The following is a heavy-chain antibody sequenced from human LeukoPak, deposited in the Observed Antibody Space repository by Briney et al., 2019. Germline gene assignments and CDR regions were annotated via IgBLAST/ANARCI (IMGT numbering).Heavy chain of an antibody. V-gene: IGHV1-2*02. D-gene: IGHD3-10*01. CDR2: INPNSGDT. CDR1: GYSFTANY. J-gene: IGHJ5*02. Sequence: ASVKVSCKASGYSFTANYIHWVRQAPGQGLEWMGWINPNSGDTNYAQKFQGRVTMTRDTSISTAYMDLSRLRSDDTAVYYCARAGGSGSYLSIRWFDPWGQGTLVTVSS. CDR3: ARAGGSGSYLSIRWFDP.